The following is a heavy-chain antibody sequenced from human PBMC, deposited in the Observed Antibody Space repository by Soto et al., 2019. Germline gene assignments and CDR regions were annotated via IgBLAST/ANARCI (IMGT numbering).Heavy chain of an antibody. CDR2: ISPYTGNT. Sequence: QVQLVQSGDEVKKPGASVKVSCKASGYIFVNYGIAWLRQAPGQGLEWMGWISPYTGNTHSASKVQGRLTITTVTSTSTGYMDLGSLTSDDTAVYYCVMVDNYVTPTPQDVWGQGTTVTVSS. J-gene: IGHJ6*02. CDR1: GYIFVNYG. V-gene: IGHV1-18*01. D-gene: IGHD3-16*01. CDR3: VMVDNYVTPTPQDV.